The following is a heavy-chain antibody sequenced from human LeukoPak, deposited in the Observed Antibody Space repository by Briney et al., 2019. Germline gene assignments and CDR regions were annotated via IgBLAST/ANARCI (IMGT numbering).Heavy chain of an antibody. CDR1: GGSNSSYH. V-gene: IGHV4-59*08. CDR2: IYYSGST. CDR3: ARHGYYYDSSGYYWPYYYYGMDV. Sequence: SETLSLTCPVTGGSNSSYHWSWLRQPPAKELDGIGYIYYSGSTTYNPSLKSRITISVDTSKNQFSLKLSSVTAADTAVYYCARHGYYYDSSGYYWPYYYYGMDVWGQGTTVTVSS. J-gene: IGHJ6*02. D-gene: IGHD3-22*01.